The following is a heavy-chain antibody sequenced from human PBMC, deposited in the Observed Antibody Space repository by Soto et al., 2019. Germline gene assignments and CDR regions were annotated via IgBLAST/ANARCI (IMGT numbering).Heavy chain of an antibody. V-gene: IGHV3-7*03. D-gene: IGHD4-4*01. CDR3: ASHPPRGDYNKNSTLY. CDR1: GFTFSTYW. J-gene: IGHJ4*02. Sequence: PGGSLRLSCAASGFTFSTYWMSWVRQVPGKGLEWLANIKEDGSEKYYVDSVKGRFTISRDNAKHSLYLQMNSLRADDAATYYCASHPPRGDYNKNSTLYWGQGTLVTVS. CDR2: IKEDGSEK.